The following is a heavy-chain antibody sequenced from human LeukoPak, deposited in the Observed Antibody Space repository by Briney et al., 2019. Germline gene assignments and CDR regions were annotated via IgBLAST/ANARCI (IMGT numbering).Heavy chain of an antibody. Sequence: GESLKISCKGSGYSFTTYWIGWVRQMPGKGLEWMAIIYPANSDTRYSPSFQGQVTISADKSITTAYLQWSSLKALDTAMYYCARPACSSTSCCLYLQHWGQGTLVTVSS. J-gene: IGHJ1*01. CDR1: GYSFTTYW. D-gene: IGHD2-2*01. CDR2: IYPANSDT. CDR3: ARPACSSTSCCLYLQH. V-gene: IGHV5-51*01.